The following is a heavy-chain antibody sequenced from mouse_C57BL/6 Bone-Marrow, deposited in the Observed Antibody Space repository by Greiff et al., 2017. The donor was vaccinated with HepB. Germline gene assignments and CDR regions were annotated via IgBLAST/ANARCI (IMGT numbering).Heavy chain of an antibody. D-gene: IGHD2-3*01. CDR1: GYTFTSYW. CDR3: ARWWLLPIYYAMDY. V-gene: IGHV1-59*01. J-gene: IGHJ4*01. Sequence: QVHVKQPGAELVRPGTSVKLSCKASGYTFTSYWMHWVKQRPGQGLEWIGVIDPSDSYTNYNQKFKGKATLTVDTSSSTAYMQLSSLTSEDSAVYYCARWWLLPIYYAMDYWGQGTSVTVSS. CDR2: IDPSDSYT.